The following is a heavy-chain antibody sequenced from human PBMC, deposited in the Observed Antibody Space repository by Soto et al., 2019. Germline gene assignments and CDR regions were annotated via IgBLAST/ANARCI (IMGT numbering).Heavy chain of an antibody. Sequence: PGGSLRLSCVASGFPFSSYAMSWVRQTPGKGLEWVSGISGSGGRTYYADSVKGRFTISRDNSNNTLSLQMHIMRVEDTDVYFCAKGGYYSLFDIWGQGTMVTVSS. CDR2: ISGSGGRT. CDR3: AKGGYYSLFDI. CDR1: GFPFSSYA. V-gene: IGHV3-23*01. D-gene: IGHD3-16*01. J-gene: IGHJ3*02.